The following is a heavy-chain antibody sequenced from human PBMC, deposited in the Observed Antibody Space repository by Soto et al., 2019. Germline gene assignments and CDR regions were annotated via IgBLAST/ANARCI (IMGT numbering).Heavy chain of an antibody. CDR1: GFTFSSYA. D-gene: IGHD5-18*01. V-gene: IGHV3-30-3*01. J-gene: IGHJ6*02. CDR3: ARDIYSYGLGYYYYGMDV. CDR2: ISYDGSNK. Sequence: QVPLVESGGGVVQPGRSLRLSCAASGFTFSSYAMHWVRQAPGKGLEWVAVISYDGSNKYYADSVKGRFTISRDNSKNTLYLQMNSLRAEDTAVYYCARDIYSYGLGYYYYGMDVWGQGTTVTVSS.